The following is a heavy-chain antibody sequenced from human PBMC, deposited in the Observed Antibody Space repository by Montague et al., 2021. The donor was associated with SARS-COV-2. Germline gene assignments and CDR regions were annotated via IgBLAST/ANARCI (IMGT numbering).Heavy chain of an antibody. D-gene: IGHD3-3*01. Sequence: SETLSLTCTVSGDSITGGYFYWSWIRQAPGKGLEWVGTIYYSGSTYYNPSLTSRVTISVDTSRNQFSLKLSSVTAADTAIYYCARNLAISGVAAVSDYWGQGTLVTVSS. CDR1: GDSITGGYFY. J-gene: IGHJ4*02. CDR3: ARNLAISGVAAVSDY. CDR2: IYYSGST. V-gene: IGHV4-39*01.